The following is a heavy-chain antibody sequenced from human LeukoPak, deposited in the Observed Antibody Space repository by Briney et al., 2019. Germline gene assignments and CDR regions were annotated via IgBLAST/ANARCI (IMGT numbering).Heavy chain of an antibody. CDR3: ARGRYCSGGSCYSLLGYFQH. CDR2: IWYDGSNK. D-gene: IGHD2-15*01. CDR1: GFTFSTYG. Sequence: GRSLRLSCAASGFTFSTYGMHWVRQAPGKGLEWLTDIWYDGSNKYYTDSVKGRFTISRDNSKNTLYLQMSSLRAEDTAVYYCARGRYCSGGSCYSLLGYFQHWGQGTLVTVSS. J-gene: IGHJ1*01. V-gene: IGHV3-33*01.